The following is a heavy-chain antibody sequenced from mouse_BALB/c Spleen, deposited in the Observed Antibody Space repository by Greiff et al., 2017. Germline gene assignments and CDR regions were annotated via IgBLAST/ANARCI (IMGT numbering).Heavy chain of an antibody. CDR3: ARGELGRNYDY. CDR1: GYTFTSYW. D-gene: IGHD4-1*01. Sequence: QVQLQQPGAELVKPGASVKLSCKASGYTFTSYWMHWVKQRPGQGLEWIGEINPSNGRTNYNEKFKSKATLTVDKSSSTADMQLSSLTSEDSAVYNCARGELGRNYDYWGQGNTLTVSS. J-gene: IGHJ2*01. V-gene: IGHV1S81*02. CDR2: INPSNGRT.